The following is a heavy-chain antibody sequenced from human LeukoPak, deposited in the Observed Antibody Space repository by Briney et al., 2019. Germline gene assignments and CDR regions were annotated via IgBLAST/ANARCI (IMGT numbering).Heavy chain of an antibody. CDR1: GYTFTSYY. D-gene: IGHD3-16*01. CDR2: INPSGGST. J-gene: IGHJ3*02. V-gene: IGHV1-46*01. CDR3: ARAHPGGYDAFDI. Sequence: ASVTVSCKASGYTFTSYYMHWVRQAPGQGLEWMGIINPSGGSTSYAQKFQGRVTMTRDMSTSTVYMELSSLRSEDTAVYYCARAHPGGYDAFDIWGQGTMVTVSS.